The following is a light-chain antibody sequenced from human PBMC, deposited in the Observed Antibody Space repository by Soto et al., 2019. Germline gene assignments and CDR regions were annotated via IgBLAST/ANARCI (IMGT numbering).Light chain of an antibody. V-gene: IGKV3-15*01. CDR1: QSVSSSY. J-gene: IGKJ5*01. Sequence: IVLTQSPGTLSLSPGERATLSCWASQSVSSSYLAWYQQKPGQAPRLLIYGASTRATGVPARFSGSGSGTEFTLTISSLQSEDFALYYCQQYNNWPITFGQGTRLEIK. CDR2: GAS. CDR3: QQYNNWPIT.